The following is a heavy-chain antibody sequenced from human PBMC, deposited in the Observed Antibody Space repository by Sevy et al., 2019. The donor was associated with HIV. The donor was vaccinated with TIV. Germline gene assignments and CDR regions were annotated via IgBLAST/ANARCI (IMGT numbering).Heavy chain of an antibody. D-gene: IGHD2-2*01. J-gene: IGHJ6*02. V-gene: IGHV3-48*02. Sequence: GGSLRLSCAASGFTFSTYSMNWVRQAPGKGLEWVSYIGRSSSTIYYAHSVKGRFTISRDNAKNSLYLQMNSLRDEDTAVYYCARDFAYCSTTSCSHSYYFYGMDVWGQGTTVTVSS. CDR2: IGRSSSTI. CDR1: GFTFSTYS. CDR3: ARDFAYCSTTSCSHSYYFYGMDV.